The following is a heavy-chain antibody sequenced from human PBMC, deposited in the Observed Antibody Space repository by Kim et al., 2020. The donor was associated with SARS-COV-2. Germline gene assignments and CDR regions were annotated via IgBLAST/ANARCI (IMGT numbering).Heavy chain of an antibody. D-gene: IGHD3-3*01. CDR1: GYTFTSYY. V-gene: IGHV1-46*01. CDR3: ARDRVLRFLEWLPPRYYGMDV. J-gene: IGHJ6*02. CDR2: INPSGGST. Sequence: ASVKVSCKASGYTFTSYYMHWVRQAPGQGLEWMGIINPSGGSTSYAQKFQGRVTMTRDTSTSTVYMELSSLRSEDTAVYYCARDRVLRFLEWLPPRYYGMDVWGQGTTVTVSS.